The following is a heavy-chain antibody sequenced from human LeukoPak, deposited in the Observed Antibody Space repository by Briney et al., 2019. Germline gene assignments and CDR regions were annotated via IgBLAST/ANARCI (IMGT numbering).Heavy chain of an antibody. Sequence: PGASVKVSCKASGYTFTGYYMHWVRQAPGQGLEWMGWINPNSGGTNYAQKFQGRVTMTRDTSISTAYMELSRLRSDDTAVYYCAREPRHRSGYDPHFDYWGQGTLVTVSS. D-gene: IGHD5-12*01. CDR3: AREPRHRSGYDPHFDY. CDR1: GYTFTGYY. CDR2: INPNSGGT. V-gene: IGHV1-2*02. J-gene: IGHJ4*02.